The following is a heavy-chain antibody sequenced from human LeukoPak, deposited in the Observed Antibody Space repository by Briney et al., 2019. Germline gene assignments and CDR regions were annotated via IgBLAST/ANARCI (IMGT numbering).Heavy chain of an antibody. CDR3: AKYYYASGRSGFDI. CDR2: ISGSGGST. V-gene: IGHV3-23*01. CDR1: GFTFSNYA. J-gene: IGHJ3*02. Sequence: GGSLRLSCAASGFTFSNYAMSWVRQAPGKGLEWVSAISGSGGSTYYADSVKGRFTISRDNSKSTLYLQMNSLRAEDTAVYYCAKYYYASGRSGFDIWGQGTMVTVSS. D-gene: IGHD3-10*01.